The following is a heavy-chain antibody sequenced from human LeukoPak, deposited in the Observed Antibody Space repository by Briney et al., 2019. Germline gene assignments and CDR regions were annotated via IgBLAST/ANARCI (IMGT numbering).Heavy chain of an antibody. J-gene: IGHJ3*02. D-gene: IGHD3-10*01. CDR3: ASGTGLPGAFDI. CDR2: IIPIFGTA. CDR1: GGTFSSYA. V-gene: IGHV1-69*05. Sequence: ASVKVSCKASGGTFSSYAISWVRQAPGQGLEWMGGIIPIFGTANYAQKFQGRVTITTDESTSTAYMELSSLRSEDTAVYYCASGTGLPGAFDIWGQGTMVTVSS.